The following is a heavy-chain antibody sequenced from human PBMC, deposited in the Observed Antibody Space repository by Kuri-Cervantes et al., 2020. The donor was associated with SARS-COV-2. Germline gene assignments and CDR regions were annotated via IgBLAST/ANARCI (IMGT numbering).Heavy chain of an antibody. Sequence: GESLKISCAASGFTFSSHGMHWVRQAPGKGLEWVAVIWYDGSNKYYADSVKGRFTISRDNAKNSLYLQMNSLRDEDTAVYYCARVPVYYYYYYMDVWGKGTTVTVSS. J-gene: IGHJ6*03. CDR1: GFTFSSHG. V-gene: IGHV3-33*01. CDR2: IWYDGSNK. CDR3: ARVPVYYYYYYMDV.